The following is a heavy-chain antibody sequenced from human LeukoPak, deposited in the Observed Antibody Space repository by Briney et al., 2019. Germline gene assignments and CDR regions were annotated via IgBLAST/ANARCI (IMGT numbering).Heavy chain of an antibody. CDR1: GFSFKDYG. Sequence: GGSLRLSCAATGFSFKDYGMHWVRQPPGKGLEWVSAINWNGGGTDYADSVKGRFTISRDNAKNSLYLQLSSLRPEDTALYYCAKHLTATNTYIFFGLDVWGQGTSVAVSS. CDR2: INWNGGGT. CDR3: AKHLTATNTYIFFGLDV. D-gene: IGHD1-26*01. V-gene: IGHV3-9*01. J-gene: IGHJ6*02.